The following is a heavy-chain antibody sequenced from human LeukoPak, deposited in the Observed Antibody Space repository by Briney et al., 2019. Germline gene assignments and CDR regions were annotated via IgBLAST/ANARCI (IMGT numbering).Heavy chain of an antibody. J-gene: IGHJ4*02. CDR2: IDSSGIT. Sequence: SETLSLTCTVSGGPISSFYYTWIRQPPGKGLEWVGYIDSSGITNYNSSLNSPVTISLDTSQNQFSLKLNSVTAADTAVYYCATVASGWYPDYWGQGALVTVAS. CDR3: ATVASGWYPDY. D-gene: IGHD6-19*01. CDR1: GGPISSFY. V-gene: IGHV4-59*01.